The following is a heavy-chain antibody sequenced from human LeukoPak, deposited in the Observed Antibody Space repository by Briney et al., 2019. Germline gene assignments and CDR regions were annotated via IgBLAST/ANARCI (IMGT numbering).Heavy chain of an antibody. J-gene: IGHJ4*02. CDR2: ISSSSSTI. V-gene: IGHV3-48*04. Sequence: PGGSLRLSCAASGFTFSSYSMNWVRQAPGKGLEWVSYISSSSSTIYYADSVKGRFTISRDDANNSLYLQMNSLRAEDTAVYDCASGQRGLLDNWGQGTLVTVSS. D-gene: IGHD6-25*01. CDR3: ASGQRGLLDN. CDR1: GFTFSSYS.